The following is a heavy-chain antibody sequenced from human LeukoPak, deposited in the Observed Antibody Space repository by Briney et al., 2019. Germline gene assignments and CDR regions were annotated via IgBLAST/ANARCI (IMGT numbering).Heavy chain of an antibody. D-gene: IGHD6-19*01. CDR2: IKQDGSEK. V-gene: IGHV3-7*03. CDR1: GFTFSTYW. J-gene: IGHJ4*02. CDR3: AKDLSHDSSGKDY. Sequence: PGGSLRLSCAASGFTFSTYWMSWVRQAPGKGLEWVANIKQDGSEKNYVDSVKGRFTISRDNAKNSLYLQMNSLRAEDTAVYYCAKDLSHDSSGKDYWGQGTLVTVSS.